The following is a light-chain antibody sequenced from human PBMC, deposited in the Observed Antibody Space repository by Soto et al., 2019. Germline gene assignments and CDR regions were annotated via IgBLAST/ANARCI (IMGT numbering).Light chain of an antibody. CDR2: DAS. CDR3: QQYNSYSAIT. V-gene: IGKV1-5*01. CDR1: QSIRPW. J-gene: IGKJ4*01. Sequence: DIQMTQAPSTLSPSVGDRVTITCRASQSIRPWLAWYQQKPGKAPKLLIYDASTLQSGVPSRFSGSGSGTEFTLTITSLQSDDFATYYCQQYNSYSAITFGGGTRVEIK.